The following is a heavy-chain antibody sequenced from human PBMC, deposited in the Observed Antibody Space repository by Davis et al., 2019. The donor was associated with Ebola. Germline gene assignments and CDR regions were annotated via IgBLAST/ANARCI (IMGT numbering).Heavy chain of an antibody. J-gene: IGHJ4*02. CDR1: GGSISSSSYY. D-gene: IGHD2-15*01. CDR3: ARDRYDCSGGSCYWEFDY. CDR2: IYYSGST. V-gene: IGHV4-61*01. Sequence: SETLSLTCTVSGGSISSSSYYWGWIRQPPGKGLEWIGYIYYSGSTNYNPSLKSRVTISVDTSKKQFSLKLSSVTAADTAVYYCARDRYDCSGGSCYWEFDYWGQGTLVTVSS.